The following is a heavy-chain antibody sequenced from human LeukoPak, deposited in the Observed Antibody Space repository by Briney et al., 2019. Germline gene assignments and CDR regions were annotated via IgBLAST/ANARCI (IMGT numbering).Heavy chain of an antibody. D-gene: IGHD6-13*01. CDR3: ARGSSWYRGDFDY. CDR2: IYYSGST. CDR1: GGSISSSSYY. Sequence: SETLSLTCTVSGGSISSSSYYWGWIRQPPGKGLEWIGSIYYSGSTNYNPSLKSRVTISVDTSKNQFSLKLSSVTAADTAVYYCARGSSWYRGDFDYWGQGTLVTVSS. V-gene: IGHV4-39*07. J-gene: IGHJ4*02.